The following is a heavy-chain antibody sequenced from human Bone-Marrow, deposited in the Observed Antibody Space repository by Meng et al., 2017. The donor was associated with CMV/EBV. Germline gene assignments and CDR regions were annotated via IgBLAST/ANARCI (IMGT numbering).Heavy chain of an antibody. D-gene: IGHD3-10*01. CDR2: IISIFDTS. CDR1: GGTFSSYA. V-gene: IGHV1-69*05. J-gene: IGHJ3*02. CDR3: ARVMGRNDAFDI. Sequence: SVKVSCKASGGTFSSYAISWVRQAPGRGLEWMGGIISIFDTSNYAQKFQGRVTITTDESTSIVYMELSSLRSEDTAMYYCARVMGRNDAFDIWGQGTMVTVSS.